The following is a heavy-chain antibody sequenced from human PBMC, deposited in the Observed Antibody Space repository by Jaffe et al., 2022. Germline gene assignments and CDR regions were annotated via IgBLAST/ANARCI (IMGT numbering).Heavy chain of an antibody. CDR3: ARHVGVTMVQGVMGRASYYFDY. V-gene: IGHV4-39*01. Sequence: QLQLQESGPGLVKPSETLSLTCTVSGGSISSSSYYWGWIRQPPGKGLEWIGSIYYSGSTYYNPSLKSRVTISVDTSKNQFSLKLSSVTAADTAVYYCARHVGVTMVQGVMGRASYYFDYWGQGTLVTVSS. D-gene: IGHD3-10*01. CDR2: IYYSGST. CDR1: GGSISSSSYY. J-gene: IGHJ4*02.